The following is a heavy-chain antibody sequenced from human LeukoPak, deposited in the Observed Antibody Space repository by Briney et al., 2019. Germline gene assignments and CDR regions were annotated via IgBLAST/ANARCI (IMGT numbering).Heavy chain of an antibody. Sequence: ASVKVSCKASGYTFTNYDINWVRQATGQGLEWMGWMNPNSGNTGYAQKFQGRVTITRNTSISTAYMELSSLRSEDTAVYYCARASGGATYAFDIWGQGTMVTVSS. CDR3: ARASGGATYAFDI. V-gene: IGHV1-8*03. J-gene: IGHJ3*02. CDR1: GYTFTNYD. CDR2: MNPNSGNT. D-gene: IGHD1-26*01.